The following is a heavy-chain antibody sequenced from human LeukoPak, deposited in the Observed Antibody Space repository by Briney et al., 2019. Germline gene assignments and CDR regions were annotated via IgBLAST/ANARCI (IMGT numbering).Heavy chain of an antibody. D-gene: IGHD5-18*01. V-gene: IGHV3-23*01. CDR3: ARERIQLWSPYFDY. J-gene: IGHJ4*02. CDR1: GFTFSSYA. CDR2: ISGSGGIT. Sequence: GGSLRLSCAASGFTFSSYAIYWVRQAPGKGLEWVSGISGSGGITYFADPVKGRFTISRDNSKNMVYLQMNSLRAEDTAVYYCARERIQLWSPYFDYWGQGTLVTVSS.